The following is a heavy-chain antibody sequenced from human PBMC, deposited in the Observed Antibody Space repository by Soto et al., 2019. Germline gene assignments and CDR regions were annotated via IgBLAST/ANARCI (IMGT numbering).Heavy chain of an antibody. J-gene: IGHJ5*02. CDR2: ISSSGSTI. V-gene: IGHV3-48*03. D-gene: IGHD6-6*01. CDR1: GFTFSSYE. Sequence: EVQLVESGGGLVQPGGSLRLSCAASGFTFSSYEMNWVRQAPGKGLECVSYISSSGSTIYYADSVKGRFTISRDNAKNSLYLQMNSLRAEDTAVYYCARDRYSSSSGWFDPWGQGTLVTVSS. CDR3: ARDRYSSSSGWFDP.